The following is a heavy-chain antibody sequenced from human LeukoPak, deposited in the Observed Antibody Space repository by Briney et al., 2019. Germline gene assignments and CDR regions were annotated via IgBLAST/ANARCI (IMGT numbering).Heavy chain of an antibody. CDR3: ARGGYYDSSGYYYGRAFDI. D-gene: IGHD3-22*01. V-gene: IGHV3-11*01. Sequence: GGSLRLSCAASGFTFSDCYMSWIRQAPGKGLEWVSYISSSGSTIYYADSVKGRFTISRDNAKNSLYLQMNSLRSDDTAVYYCARGGYYDSSGYYYGRAFDIWGQGTMVTVSS. CDR1: GFTFSDCY. J-gene: IGHJ3*02. CDR2: ISSSGSTI.